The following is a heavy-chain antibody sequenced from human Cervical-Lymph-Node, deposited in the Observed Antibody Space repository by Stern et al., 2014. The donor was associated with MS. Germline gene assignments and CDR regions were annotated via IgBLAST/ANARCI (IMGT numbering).Heavy chain of an antibody. V-gene: IGHV4-59*01. D-gene: IGHD1-1*01. CDR3: ASIQLWSKSFDY. CDR1: NVSIGLFY. J-gene: IGHJ4*02. CDR2: VYYSGST. Sequence: QLQLQESGPGLVKPSETLSLTCTVSNVSIGLFYWSWIRQSPGRGLEWMGYVYYSGSTDYNPSLKSRVTMAVDTSKSQFSLKLSSLTAADTAVYYCASIQLWSKSFDYWGRGTLVTVSS.